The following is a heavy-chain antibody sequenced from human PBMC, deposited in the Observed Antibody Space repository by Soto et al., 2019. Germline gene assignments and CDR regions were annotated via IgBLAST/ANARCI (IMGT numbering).Heavy chain of an antibody. J-gene: IGHJ2*01. V-gene: IGHV3-48*03. CDR2: ISSSGSTI. Sequence: EVQLVESGGGLVQPGGSLRLSCAASGFTFSSYEMNWVRQAPGKGLEWVSYISSSGSTIYYADSVKGRFTISRDNAKNSLYLQMNSLRAEDTAVYYCARTIFGVVTDWYFDLWGRGTLVTVSS. CDR1: GFTFSSYE. CDR3: ARTIFGVVTDWYFDL. D-gene: IGHD3-3*01.